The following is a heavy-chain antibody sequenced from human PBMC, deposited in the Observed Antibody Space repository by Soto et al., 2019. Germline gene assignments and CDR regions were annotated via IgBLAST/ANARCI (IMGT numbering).Heavy chain of an antibody. Sequence: QVQLVQSGGGVKKPGASVKVSCKASGYTFTSYGISWVRQAPGQGLEWMGWIRGYNVKTNYAQKVQDRVTMTTYTSTSTVYIELRSLISYDTAVYYCAREGDVPYYYYGMDVWVQGSTVTVSS. CDR3: AREGDVPYYYYGMDV. D-gene: IGHD2-21*02. J-gene: IGHJ6*02. CDR2: IRGYNVKT. V-gene: IGHV1-18*01. CDR1: GYTFTSYG.